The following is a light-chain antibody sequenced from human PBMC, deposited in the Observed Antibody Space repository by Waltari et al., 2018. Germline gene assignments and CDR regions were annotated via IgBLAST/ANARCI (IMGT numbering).Light chain of an antibody. J-gene: IGKJ1*01. CDR3: QQCRAYPWT. CDR1: QRIARW. Sequence: DIQMTQSPTTLPAAVGDRVTITCRASQRIARWLAWYQQKPGKAPKLLISESAKLQSGVPSRFSGSGSGTDFTLTINGLQPDDFAIYYCQQCRAYPWTFGRGTKVEIK. CDR2: ESA. V-gene: IGKV1-5*03.